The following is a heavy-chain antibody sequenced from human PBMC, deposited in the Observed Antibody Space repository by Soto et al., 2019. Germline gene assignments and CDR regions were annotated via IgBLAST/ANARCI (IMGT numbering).Heavy chain of an antibody. CDR3: ARNQGVELVPLATVDWFDP. V-gene: IGHV3-23*01. D-gene: IGHD1-26*01. Sequence: LRLSCAASGFIFENFGMSWVRQAPGKGLEWISSISGSGFKKYYADSVKGRFTISRDNSKSTVYLELNNLSAEDTAVYHCARNQGVELVPLATVDWFDPWGQGSVVTVSS. CDR1: GFIFENFG. J-gene: IGHJ5*02. CDR2: ISGSGFKK.